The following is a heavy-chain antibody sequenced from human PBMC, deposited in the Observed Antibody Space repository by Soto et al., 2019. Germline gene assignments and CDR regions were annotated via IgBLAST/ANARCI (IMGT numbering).Heavy chain of an antibody. V-gene: IGHV3-23*01. D-gene: IGHD4-4*01. CDR1: GFPFSSYV. CDR3: AKDSNKYSSSLRGRYFDY. J-gene: IGHJ4*02. Sequence: GGSLRLSCAASGFPFSSYVMSWVRQAPGKGLEWVSGISGGGSNTFYADYVKGRFTISRDNSKNTLLLQMNSLGAEDTAVYYCAKDSNKYSSSLRGRYFDYWGQGIGVTVSS. CDR2: ISGGGSNT.